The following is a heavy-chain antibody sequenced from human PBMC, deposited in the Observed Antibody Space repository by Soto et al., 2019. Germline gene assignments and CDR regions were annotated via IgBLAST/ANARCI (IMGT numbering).Heavy chain of an antibody. Sequence: PSEALSLTCTVSVGSISSYYWSWIRQPAGKGLEWIGRIYTSGSTNYNPSLKSRVTMSVDTSKNQFSLKLSSVTAADTAVYYCARDLPYYDILTGQTMLGMDVWGQGTTGTV. CDR1: VGSISSYY. CDR3: ARDLPYYDILTGQTMLGMDV. V-gene: IGHV4-4*07. D-gene: IGHD3-9*01. CDR2: IYTSGST. J-gene: IGHJ6*02.